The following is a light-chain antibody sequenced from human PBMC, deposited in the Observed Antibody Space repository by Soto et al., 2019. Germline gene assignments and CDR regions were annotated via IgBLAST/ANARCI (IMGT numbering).Light chain of an antibody. J-gene: IGKJ4*01. CDR3: QQYGSSPT. CDR2: GAS. Sequence: EIVLTQSPGTLSLSPGERATLSCRASQSVSSSYLAWYQQKPGQAPRLLIYGASSRATGIPDRFSGSGSGTDFTLTFIRLEPEDFAVYYCQQYGSSPTFGGGTKVEIK. CDR1: QSVSSSY. V-gene: IGKV3-20*01.